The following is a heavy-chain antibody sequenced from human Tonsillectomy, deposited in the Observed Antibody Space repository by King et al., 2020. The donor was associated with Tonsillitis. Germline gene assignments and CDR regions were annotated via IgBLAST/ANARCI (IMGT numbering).Heavy chain of an antibody. J-gene: IGHJ4*02. CDR1: GGTFSSFA. CDR3: ASPGIGTVSFDY. CDR2: IIPVLDMV. V-gene: IGHV1-69*09. Sequence: VQLVQSGAEVKTPGSSVKVSCKASGGTFSSFAISWVRQAPGQGLEWMGRIIPVLDMVNYAQRFQGRVTITADKSTSTAYMELSSLRSEDTAVYDCASPGIGTVSFDYWGQGTLVTVSS. D-gene: IGHD1-1*01.